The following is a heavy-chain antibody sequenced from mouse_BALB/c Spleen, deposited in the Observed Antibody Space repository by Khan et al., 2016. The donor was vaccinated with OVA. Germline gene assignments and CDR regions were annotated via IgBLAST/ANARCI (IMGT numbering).Heavy chain of an antibody. CDR2: IAPANGNT. Sequence: VQLQQSGAELVKPGASVKLSCTASGFNIKDTYIHWVKQRPEQGLEWIGRIAPANGNTEYDPKFKGKATITADTSSNTSYLQLSSLTSEDTAVYYCAQPSYGPRNFDVWGAGTTVIVSS. D-gene: IGHD1-1*02. J-gene: IGHJ1*01. CDR3: AQPSYGPRNFDV. CDR1: GFNIKDTY. V-gene: IGHV14-3*02.